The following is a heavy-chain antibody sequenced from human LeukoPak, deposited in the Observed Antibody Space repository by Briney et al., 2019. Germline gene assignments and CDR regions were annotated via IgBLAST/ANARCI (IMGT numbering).Heavy chain of an antibody. CDR3: ARDYYGSGESFDY. CDR2: IYYSGST. J-gene: IGHJ4*02. CDR1: GGSISSGGYY. V-gene: IGHV4-31*03. D-gene: IGHD3-10*01. Sequence: SQTLSLTCTVSGGSISSGGYYWSWIRQHPGKGLEWIGYIYYSGSTYYNPSLKSRVTMSVDTSKNQFSLKLSSVTAADTAVYYCARDYYGSGESFDYWGQGTLVTVSS.